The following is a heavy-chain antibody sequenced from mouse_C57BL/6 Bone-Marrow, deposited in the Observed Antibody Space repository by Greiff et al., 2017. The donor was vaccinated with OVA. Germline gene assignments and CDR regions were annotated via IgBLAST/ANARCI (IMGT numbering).Heavy chain of an antibody. CDR2: IDPNSGGT. J-gene: IGHJ2*01. V-gene: IGHV1-72*01. CDR1: GYNFTSYW. Sequence: QVQLQQPGAELVKPGASVKLSCTASGYNFTSYWMHWVKQRPGRGLEWIGRIDPNSGGTKYNEKFKGKAPLTVDTPSNTAYMQLSSLTSEDSAVYYCARTMTTVVAPDYWGQGTTLTVSS. D-gene: IGHD1-1*01. CDR3: ARTMTTVVAPDY.